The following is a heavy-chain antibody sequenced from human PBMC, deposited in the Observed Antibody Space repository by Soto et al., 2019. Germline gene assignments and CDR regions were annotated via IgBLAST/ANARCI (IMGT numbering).Heavy chain of an antibody. D-gene: IGHD3-10*01. J-gene: IGHJ3*02. CDR1: GYTFTSYG. CDR2: ISAYNGNT. Sequence: AVKVSCKASGYTFTSYGLSWVRQAPGQGLEWMGWISAYNGNTNYAQKLQGRVTMTTDTSTSTAYMELRSLRSDDTAVYYCARGPLWFAELGAFDIWGQGTMVTVSS. CDR3: ARGPLWFAELGAFDI. V-gene: IGHV1-18*01.